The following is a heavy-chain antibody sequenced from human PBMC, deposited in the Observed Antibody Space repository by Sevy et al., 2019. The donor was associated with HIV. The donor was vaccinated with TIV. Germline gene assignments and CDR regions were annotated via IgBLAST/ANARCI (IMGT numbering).Heavy chain of an antibody. Sequence: ASVKVSCQASGDTFSTYGLSWVRQAPGQGLEWMGGIIPIFGTPNYAQKFQGRVTITADESASTVYMELSSLRSEDTALYYCAREGGVATTGDHDAFDIWGHGTLVTVSS. V-gene: IGHV1-69*13. J-gene: IGHJ3*02. D-gene: IGHD7-27*01. CDR2: IIPIFGTP. CDR3: AREGGVATTGDHDAFDI. CDR1: GDTFSTYG.